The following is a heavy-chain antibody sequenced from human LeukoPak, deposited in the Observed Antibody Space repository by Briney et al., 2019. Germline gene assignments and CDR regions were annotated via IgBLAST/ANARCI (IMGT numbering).Heavy chain of an antibody. J-gene: IGHJ4*02. V-gene: IGHV3-66*01. Sequence: GGSLRLSCAASGISVSSNYMSWVRQAPGKGLQWVSVIYVDGSTYYADSVKGRFTISRDNAKNSLYLQMNSLRAEDTAVYYCARGVAGTILYYFDYWGQGTLVTVSS. D-gene: IGHD6-19*01. CDR3: ARGVAGTILYYFDY. CDR2: IYVDGST. CDR1: GISVSSNY.